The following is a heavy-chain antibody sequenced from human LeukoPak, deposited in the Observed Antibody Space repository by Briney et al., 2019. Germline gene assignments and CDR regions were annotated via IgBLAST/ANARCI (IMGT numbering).Heavy chain of an antibody. CDR1: GGSISSYY. J-gene: IGHJ4*02. CDR2: IYYSGSA. CDR3: ARGVGYGSGSYYPDY. D-gene: IGHD3-10*01. V-gene: IGHV4-59*01. Sequence: PSETLSLTCTVSGGSISSYYWSWIRQPPGKGLEWIGYIYYSGSANYSPSLKSRVTISVDTSKNQFSLKLSSVTAADTAVYYCARGVGYGSGSYYPDYWGQGTLVTVSS.